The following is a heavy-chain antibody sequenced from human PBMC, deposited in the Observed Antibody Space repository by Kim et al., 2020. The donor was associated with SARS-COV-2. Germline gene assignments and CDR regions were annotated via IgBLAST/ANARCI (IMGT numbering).Heavy chain of an antibody. CDR1: GITLSTYG. J-gene: IGHJ4*02. CDR2: IWSDGSHE. V-gene: IGHV3-33*01. Sequence: GGSLRLSCAASGITLSTYGMHWVRQAPGKGLEWVAVIWSDGSHEYYADAVKVRFSISRDNSKNTLDLQMSSLRADDTAVYYCATGLRCPGNYWGQGTLVTVSS. CDR3: ATGLRCPGNY. D-gene: IGHD4-17*01.